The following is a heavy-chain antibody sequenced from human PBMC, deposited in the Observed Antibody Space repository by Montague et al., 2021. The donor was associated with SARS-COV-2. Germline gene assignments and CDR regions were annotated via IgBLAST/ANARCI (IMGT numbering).Heavy chain of an antibody. V-gene: IGHV4-59*01. CDR2: IYYTGST. CDR1: GGSIGTYY. D-gene: IGHD3-10*01. Sequence: SETLSLTCTVSGGSIGTYYWNWIRQSPGKGLEWLGYIYYTGSTKYSPSLKSRVTISMDTSRDQLSLRLKSVTAADTAVYYCARYNYGDWGYYGLDVWGQGTTVIVSS. CDR3: ARYNYGDWGYYGLDV. J-gene: IGHJ6*02.